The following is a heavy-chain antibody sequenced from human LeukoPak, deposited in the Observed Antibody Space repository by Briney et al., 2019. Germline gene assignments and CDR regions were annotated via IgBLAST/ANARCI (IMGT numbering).Heavy chain of an antibody. D-gene: IGHD5-18*01. CDR3: ARVDTAMVLFDY. J-gene: IGHJ4*02. Sequence: NPSETLSLTCSVSGGSISSYYWSWIRQPPGRGLEWIGYIYYSGSTNYNPSLKSRVTISVDTSKNQFSLKLSSVTAADTAVYYCARVDTAMVLFDYWGQGTLVTVSS. V-gene: IGHV4-59*01. CDR2: IYYSGST. CDR1: GGSISSYY.